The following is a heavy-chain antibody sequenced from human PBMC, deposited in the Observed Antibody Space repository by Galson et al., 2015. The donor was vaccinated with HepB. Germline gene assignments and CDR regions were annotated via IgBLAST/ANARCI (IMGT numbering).Heavy chain of an antibody. D-gene: IGHD6-25*01. V-gene: IGHV3-48*01. CDR1: GFAFISHS. Sequence: SLRLSCAASGFAFISHSMNWVRQAPGKGLEWVPFISSGGTRYYADSVKGRFTISRDNGKKSMYLHMNSLRAEDTAVHFCARNPASYDYYNMDVWGQGTTVTVSS. CDR3: ARNPASYDYYNMDV. J-gene: IGHJ6*02. CDR2: ISSGGTR.